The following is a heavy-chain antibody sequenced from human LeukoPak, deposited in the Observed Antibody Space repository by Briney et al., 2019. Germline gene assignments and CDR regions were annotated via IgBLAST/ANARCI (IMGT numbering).Heavy chain of an antibody. CDR2: IYTSGST. V-gene: IGHV4-4*07. CDR1: GGPISSYY. J-gene: IGHJ5*02. CDR3: AREVTVTLPEWFDP. Sequence: TSETLSLTCTVSGGPISSYYWSWIRQPAGKGLEWIGRIYTSGSTNYNPSLKSRVTISVDKSKNQFSLKLSSVTAADTAVYYCAREVTVTLPEWFDPWGQGTLVTVSS. D-gene: IGHD4-17*01.